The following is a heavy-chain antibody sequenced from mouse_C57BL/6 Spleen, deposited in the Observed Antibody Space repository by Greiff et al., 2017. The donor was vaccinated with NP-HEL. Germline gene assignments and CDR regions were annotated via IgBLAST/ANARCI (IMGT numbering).Heavy chain of an antibody. D-gene: IGHD4-1*01. CDR3: ARYMGNWDGPFDY. CDR1: GYTFTDYY. Sequence: VQLQQSGPELVKPGASVKMSCKASGYTFTDYYMPWVTQGHGKSLEWIGYIYPNNGGNGYNQKFKGKATLTVDKSSSTAYMELRSLTSEDSAVYYCARYMGNWDGPFDYWGQGTTLTVSS. V-gene: IGHV1-34*01. J-gene: IGHJ2*01. CDR2: IYPNNGGN.